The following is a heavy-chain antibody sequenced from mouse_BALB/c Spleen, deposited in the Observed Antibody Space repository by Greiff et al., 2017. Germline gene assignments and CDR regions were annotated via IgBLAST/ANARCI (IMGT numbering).Heavy chain of an antibody. J-gene: IGHJ4*01. V-gene: IGHV5-6-3*01. CDR2: INSNGGST. Sequence: EVKLVESGGGLVQPGGSLKLSCAASGFTFSSYGMSWVRQTLDKRLELVATINSNGGSTYYPDSVKGRFTISRDNAKNTLYLQMSSLKSEDTAMYCCARYYYAMDYWGQGTSVTVSS. CDR1: GFTFSSYG. CDR3: ARYYYAMDY.